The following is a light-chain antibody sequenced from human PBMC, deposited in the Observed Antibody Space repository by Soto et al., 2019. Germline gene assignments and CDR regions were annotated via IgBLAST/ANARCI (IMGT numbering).Light chain of an antibody. J-gene: IGLJ1*01. Sequence: QSVLTQPPSVSGAPGQRVTISFTGSSSNIGAGYDVHWYQQLPGTAPKLLIYRNSNRPSGVPDRFSGSTSGTSASLAITGLQAEDEADYYCQSYDNSLSGYVFGTGTKVTVL. CDR2: RNS. V-gene: IGLV1-40*01. CDR3: QSYDNSLSGYV. CDR1: SSNIGAGYD.